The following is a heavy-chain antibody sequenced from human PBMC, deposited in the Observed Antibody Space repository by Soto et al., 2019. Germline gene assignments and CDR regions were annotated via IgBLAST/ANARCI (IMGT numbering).Heavy chain of an antibody. CDR3: ARSGCSGGSCYSYYFDY. CDR1: GYTFTSYG. CDR2: ISAYNGNT. V-gene: IGHV1-18*01. D-gene: IGHD2-15*01. Sequence: QVQLVQSGAEVKKPGASVKVSCKASGYTFTSYGISWVRQAPGQGLEWMGWISAYNGNTNYAQKLKGRVNMTTNTTRSTAYMELRSLRSDDTAVYYCARSGCSGGSCYSYYFDYWGQGTMVTVSS. J-gene: IGHJ4*02.